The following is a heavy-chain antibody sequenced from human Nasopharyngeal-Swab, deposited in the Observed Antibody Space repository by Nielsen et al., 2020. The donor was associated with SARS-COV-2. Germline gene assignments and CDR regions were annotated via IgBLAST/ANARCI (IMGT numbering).Heavy chain of an antibody. Sequence: SETLSLTCTVSGGSISSSLYYWGWVRQPPGKGLEWIGEVSHGGGTNYNPSLKSRVTISVATSKNQFSLKLSSVTAADTAVYYCARGGAGVVPSPVLGLGPYYSYYYMDVWSKGTTVTVSS. CDR3: ARGGAGVVPSPVLGLGPYYSYYYMDV. CDR1: GGSISSSLYY. J-gene: IGHJ6*03. V-gene: IGHV4-39*07. CDR2: VSHGGGT. D-gene: IGHD2-2*01.